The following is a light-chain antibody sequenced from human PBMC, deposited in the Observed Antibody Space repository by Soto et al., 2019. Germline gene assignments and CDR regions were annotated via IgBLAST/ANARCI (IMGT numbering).Light chain of an antibody. V-gene: IGKV3-11*01. Sequence: EIVLTQSPATLSLSPGNRATLSCRASQSLSSSLAWYQHQPGQAPRLLIYDASNRATGIPAGFSGSGSGTHFTLSISSLEPEDFAVYYCQHRGNWPSVTFGGGTKVDIK. CDR2: DAS. CDR3: QHRGNWPSVT. J-gene: IGKJ4*01. CDR1: QSLSSS.